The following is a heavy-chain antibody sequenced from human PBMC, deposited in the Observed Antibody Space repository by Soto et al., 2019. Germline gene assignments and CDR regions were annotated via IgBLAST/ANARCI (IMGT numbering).Heavy chain of an antibody. Sequence: GGSLRLSCAASGFTFSSYAMSWVRQAPGKGLEWVSAISGSGGSTYYADSVKGRFTISRDNSKNTLYLQMNSLRAEDTAVYYCAKEVAGGVPAASNWFDPWGQGTLVTVSS. CDR2: ISGSGGST. CDR1: GFTFSSYA. CDR3: AKEVAGGVPAASNWFDP. J-gene: IGHJ5*02. V-gene: IGHV3-23*01. D-gene: IGHD2-2*01.